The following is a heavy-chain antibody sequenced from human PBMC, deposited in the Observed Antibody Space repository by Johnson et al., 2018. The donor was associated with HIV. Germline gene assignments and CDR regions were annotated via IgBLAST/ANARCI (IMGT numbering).Heavy chain of an antibody. CDR3: ARGCRDGYTCDVFDV. V-gene: IGHV3-66*01. Sequence: VQLVESGGGLVQPGGSLRLSCAASGLTVSNNYMTWVRQGPGKGLEWVSVINSGGGTYYADSVTGRFTISRDNSKNTLYLQMNSLRAEDTAVYFCARGCRDGYTCDVFDVWGQGTRGTVSS. D-gene: IGHD5-24*01. CDR2: INSGGGT. CDR1: GLTVSNNY. J-gene: IGHJ3*01.